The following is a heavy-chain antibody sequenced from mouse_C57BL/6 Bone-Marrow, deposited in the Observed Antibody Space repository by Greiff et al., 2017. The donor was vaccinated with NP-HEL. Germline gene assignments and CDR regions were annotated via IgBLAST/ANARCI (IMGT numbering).Heavy chain of an antibody. D-gene: IGHD1-1*01. CDR3: TRDRGDYGSIHWYFDV. CDR2: ISSGGDYI. V-gene: IGHV5-9-1*02. Sequence: EVQVVESGEGLVKPGGSLKLSCAASGFTFSSYAMSWVRQTPEKRLEWVAYISSGGDYIYYADTVKGRFTISRDNARNTLYLQMSSLKSEDTAMYYCTRDRGDYGSIHWYFDVGGTGTTVTVSS. J-gene: IGHJ1*03. CDR1: GFTFSSYA.